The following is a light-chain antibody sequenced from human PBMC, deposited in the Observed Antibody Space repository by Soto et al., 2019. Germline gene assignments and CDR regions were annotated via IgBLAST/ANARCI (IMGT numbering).Light chain of an antibody. J-gene: IGKJ1*01. CDR2: RAS. V-gene: IGKV3-15*01. CDR1: QNIYSN. Sequence: IALTQSPATVSVSPGDSVTLSCWASQNIYSNLGWYQQRPGQAPRLIIYRASARPTGIPARFSGSGSGTEFTLIISSLPSEDFATDYCQQYHNLWSFGRGTKVEIK. CDR3: QQYHNLWS.